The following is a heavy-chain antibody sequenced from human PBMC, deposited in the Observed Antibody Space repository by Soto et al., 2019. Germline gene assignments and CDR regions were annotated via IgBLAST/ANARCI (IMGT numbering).Heavy chain of an antibody. Sequence: ASVKVSCKVSGYTLTKLSMHWVRQAPGKGLEWMGSFDPVYAQKFQGRVTMTEDTSADTAYMELSSLRSDDTAVYYCATDLYSNSSPVYWGQGTLVTVSS. CDR3: ATDLYSNSSPVY. CDR2: FDP. CDR1: GYTLTKLS. V-gene: IGHV1-24*01. J-gene: IGHJ4*02. D-gene: IGHD6-6*01.